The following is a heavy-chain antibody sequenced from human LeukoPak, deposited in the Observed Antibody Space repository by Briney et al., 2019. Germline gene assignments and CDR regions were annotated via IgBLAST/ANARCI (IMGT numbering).Heavy chain of an antibody. Sequence: SETLSLTCTVSGGSISSYYWSWIRQPPGKGLEWIGYIYYSGSTNYNPSLKSRVTISVDTSKNQFSLKLSSVTAADTAVYYCARGIRRYYYGMDVWGQGTTATVSS. D-gene: IGHD1-14*01. CDR2: IYYSGST. J-gene: IGHJ6*02. V-gene: IGHV4-59*01. CDR1: GGSISSYY. CDR3: ARGIRRYYYGMDV.